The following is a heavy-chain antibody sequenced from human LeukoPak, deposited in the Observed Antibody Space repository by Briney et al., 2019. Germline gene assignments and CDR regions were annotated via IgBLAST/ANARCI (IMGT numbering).Heavy chain of an antibody. Sequence: SETLSLTCIVSGGSISSYYWSWIRQPAGKGLEWIGRVYTSGSTTYNPSLKSRVTMSVDTSKNQFSLNLRSVTAADTAVYYCASSIFGVVPPAYWGQGTLVTVSS. J-gene: IGHJ4*02. CDR2: VYTSGST. D-gene: IGHD3-3*01. CDR1: GGSISSYY. CDR3: ASSIFGVVPPAY. V-gene: IGHV4-4*07.